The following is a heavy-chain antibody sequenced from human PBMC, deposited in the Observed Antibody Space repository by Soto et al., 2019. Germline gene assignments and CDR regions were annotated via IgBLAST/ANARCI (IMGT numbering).Heavy chain of an antibody. V-gene: IGHV3-48*03. Sequence: GGSLSLSCAASGFTFSSYEMNWVRQAPGKGLEWVSYISSSGSTIYYADSVKGRFTISRDNAKNSLYLQMNSLRAEDTAVYYCARVLPYPSDIVVVPAAIRERYYYYYGMDVWGQGTTVTVSS. J-gene: IGHJ6*02. CDR3: ARVLPYPSDIVVVPAAIRERYYYYYGMDV. D-gene: IGHD2-2*02. CDR2: ISSSGSTI. CDR1: GFTFSSYE.